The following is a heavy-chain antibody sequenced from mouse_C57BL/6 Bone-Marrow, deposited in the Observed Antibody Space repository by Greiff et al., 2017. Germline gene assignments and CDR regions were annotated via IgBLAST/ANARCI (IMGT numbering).Heavy chain of an antibody. J-gene: IGHJ3*01. CDR3: ARRDGYYLPFAY. D-gene: IGHD2-3*01. V-gene: IGHV5-12*01. CDR2: ISNGGGST. Sequence: EVKLVESGGGLVQPGGSLKLSCAASGFTFSDYYMYWVRQTPEKRLEWVAYISNGGGSTYYPDTVKGRFTISRDNAKNTLYLQMSRLKSEDTAMYYCARRDGYYLPFAYWGQGTLVTVSA. CDR1: GFTFSDYY.